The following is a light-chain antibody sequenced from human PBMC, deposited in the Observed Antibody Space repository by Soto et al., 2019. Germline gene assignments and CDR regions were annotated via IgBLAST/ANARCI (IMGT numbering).Light chain of an antibody. CDR1: QSISRW. CDR3: QQYNTFWT. CDR2: DVS. V-gene: IGKV1-5*01. J-gene: IGKJ1*01. Sequence: IHMTQSASTLSASVGYRVTITCRASQSISRWLAWYQQKPGKAPKLLIYDVSNLESGVPSRFSGSGSGTEFTLTISGLQPDDSATYYCQQYNTFWTFGQGTKVDIK.